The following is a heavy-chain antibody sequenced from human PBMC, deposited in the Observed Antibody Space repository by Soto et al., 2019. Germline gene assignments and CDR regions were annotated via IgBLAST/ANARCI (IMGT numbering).Heavy chain of an antibody. V-gene: IGHV3-48*03. CDR3: VRSWGVYCSSTRCYSPWLDP. D-gene: IGHD2-2*02. CDR2: ISSSGSPI. CDR1: GFTFSSHE. Sequence: EVQLVESGGGLVKPGGSLRLSCAASGFTFSSHEMNWVRQAPGKGLEWVSYISSSGSPIDYADSVRGRFTISRDNAKNSVILQMNSLRVEDTAVYYCVRSWGVYCSSTRCYSPWLDPWGQGTLVTVSS. J-gene: IGHJ5*02.